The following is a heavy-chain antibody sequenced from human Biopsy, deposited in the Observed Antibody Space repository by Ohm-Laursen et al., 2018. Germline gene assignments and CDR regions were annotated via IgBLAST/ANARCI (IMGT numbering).Heavy chain of an antibody. CDR3: GRVWLWRGDGMDV. CDR1: GGPMSDHY. Sequence: GPLSLPCTVSGGPMSDHYWSWPRQPPGKGLEWFGYHYYTGKTTYNPSLESRITISVETPKNKFSLQLDSRPAADPAVYYGGRVWLWRGDGMDVWGQGTTVTVSS. J-gene: IGHJ6*02. CDR2: HYYTGKT. V-gene: IGHV4-59*11. D-gene: IGHD6-19*01.